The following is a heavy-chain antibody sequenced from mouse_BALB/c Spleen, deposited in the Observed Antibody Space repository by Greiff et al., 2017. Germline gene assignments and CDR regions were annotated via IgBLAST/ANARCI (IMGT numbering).Heavy chain of an antibody. CDR3: ASPYDRYDWLAY. Sequence: VKLMESGPGLVQPSQSLSITCTVSGFSLTSYGVHWVRQSPGKGLEWLGVIWSGGSTDYNAAFISRLSISKDNSKSQVFFKMNSLQANDTAIDYCASPYDRYDWLAYWGQGTLVTVSA. D-gene: IGHD2-14*01. V-gene: IGHV2-2*02. CDR2: IWSGGST. J-gene: IGHJ3*01. CDR1: GFSLTSYG.